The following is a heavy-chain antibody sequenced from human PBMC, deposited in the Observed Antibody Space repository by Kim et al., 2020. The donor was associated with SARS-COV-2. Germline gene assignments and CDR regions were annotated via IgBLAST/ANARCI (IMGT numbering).Heavy chain of an antibody. CDR2: IYPDDSDA. CDR1: GYSFSTYW. Sequence: GESLKISCEGSGYSFSTYWIAWVRQMPGKGLEWMGIIYPDDSDARYSPSFQGHVTISVDKSINTAYLEWSRLKATDTAMYYCARQPLPRIDWVRGGFDIWGQGTVVTVSS. J-gene: IGHJ3*02. CDR3: ARQPLPRIDWVRGGFDI. D-gene: IGHD3-9*01. V-gene: IGHV5-51*01.